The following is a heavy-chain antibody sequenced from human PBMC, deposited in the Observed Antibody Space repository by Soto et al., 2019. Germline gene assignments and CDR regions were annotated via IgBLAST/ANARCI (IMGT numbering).Heavy chain of an antibody. Sequence: QEQLVESGGGVVQPGGSLRLSCVASGFTFSHCGMHWVRQAPGKGLEWGAVIWNDGRTKYYADSVKGRFTVSRDDSKDTLYLQVTSLRVEDTAVYYCARDDGYRDPEYFQLWGQGTLVTVSS. CDR3: ARDDGYRDPEYFQL. J-gene: IGHJ1*01. D-gene: IGHD4-17*01. V-gene: IGHV3-33*01. CDR1: GFTFSHCG. CDR2: IWNDGRTK.